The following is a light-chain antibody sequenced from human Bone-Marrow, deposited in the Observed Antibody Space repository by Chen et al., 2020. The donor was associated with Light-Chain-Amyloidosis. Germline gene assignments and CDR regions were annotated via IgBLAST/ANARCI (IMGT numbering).Light chain of an antibody. CDR2: AAS. J-gene: IGKJ2*01. CDR1: QSLNTY. CDR3: QQSYIAPYT. V-gene: IGKV1-39*01. Sequence: DIQMTQSPSSLSASVGDRVTVTCRASQSLNTYLNWYQHKPGKAPKLLIYAASTLQSGVPSRFSGSGSGTDFTLTITNLQAEDFATYYCQQSYIAPYTFGQGIMLEIK.